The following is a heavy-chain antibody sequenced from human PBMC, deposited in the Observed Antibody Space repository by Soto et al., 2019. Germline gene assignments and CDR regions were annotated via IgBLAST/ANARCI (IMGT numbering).Heavy chain of an antibody. J-gene: IGHJ4*02. CDR1: GYTFTSYY. CDR2: INPSGGST. D-gene: IGHD1-26*01. CDR3: ARDPPGGSYHYYFDY. V-gene: IGHV1-46*01. Sequence: ASVKVSCKASGYTFTSYYMHWVRQAPGQGLEWMGIINPSGGSTSYAQKFQGRVTMTRDTSTSTVYMELSSLRSEDTAVYYCARDPPGGSYHYYFDYWGQGTLVTVSS.